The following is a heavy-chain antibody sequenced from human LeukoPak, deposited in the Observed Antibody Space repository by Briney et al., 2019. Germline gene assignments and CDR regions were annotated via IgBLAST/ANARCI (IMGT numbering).Heavy chain of an antibody. Sequence: GGSLRLSCAASGFTFSSYWMHWVRQVPGKGLVWVSRINRDGSSTSYADSVKGRFTISRDNAKNTLYLQMNSLRAEDTAVYYCARGSGYYSYDAFDIWGQGTMVTVSP. CDR2: INRDGSST. CDR1: GFTFSSYW. J-gene: IGHJ3*02. D-gene: IGHD3-22*01. V-gene: IGHV3-74*01. CDR3: ARGSGYYSYDAFDI.